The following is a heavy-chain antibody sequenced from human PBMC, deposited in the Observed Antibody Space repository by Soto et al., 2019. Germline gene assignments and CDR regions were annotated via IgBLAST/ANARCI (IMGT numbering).Heavy chain of an antibody. D-gene: IGHD4-17*01. CDR2: INRSGRET. CDR1: GFTFSSYS. J-gene: IGHJ4*02. Sequence: GGSLRLSCAASGFTFSSYSMSWVRQAPGKGLEWVSTINRSGRETYYADSVEGRFTISRDNAKRSLYLQMNSLRAEDTAVYHCVRHKLKRTTVTTMFFDYWGQGTLVTVSS. CDR3: VRHKLKRTTVTTMFFDY. V-gene: IGHV3-7*01.